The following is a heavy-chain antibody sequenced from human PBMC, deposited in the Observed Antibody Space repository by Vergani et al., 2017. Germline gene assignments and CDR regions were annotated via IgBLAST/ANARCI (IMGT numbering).Heavy chain of an antibody. Sequence: QVQLVQSGAEVKKPGASVKVSCKVSGYTLTELSMHWVRQAPGKGLEWMGGFDPEDGETIYAQKFQGRVTMTQDTSTDTAYRELSSLRSEDTAVYYCATGQREFKGPHENIGPSRWFDPWGQGTLVTVSS. D-gene: IGHD2/OR15-2a*01. CDR3: ATGQREFKGPHENIGPSRWFDP. CDR1: GYTLTELS. J-gene: IGHJ5*02. CDR2: FDPEDGET. V-gene: IGHV1-24*01.